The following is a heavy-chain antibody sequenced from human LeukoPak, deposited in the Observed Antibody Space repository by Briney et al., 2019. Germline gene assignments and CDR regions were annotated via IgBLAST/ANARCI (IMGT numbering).Heavy chain of an antibody. J-gene: IGHJ3*02. CDR2: ISWNSGSI. CDR3: AKDKGYSYGPDAFDI. Sequence: GRSLRLSCAASGFTFDDYAMHWVRQAPGKGLEWVSGISWNSGSIGYADSVKGRFTISRDNAKNSLYLQMNSLRAEDTALYYCAKDKGYSYGPDAFDIWGQGTMVTVSS. D-gene: IGHD5-18*01. V-gene: IGHV3-9*01. CDR1: GFTFDDYA.